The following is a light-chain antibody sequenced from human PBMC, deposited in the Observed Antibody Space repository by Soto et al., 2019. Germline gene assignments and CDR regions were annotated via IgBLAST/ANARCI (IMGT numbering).Light chain of an antibody. CDR2: GAS. CDR3: QQYYTTPLT. J-gene: IGKJ4*01. Sequence: EIVLTQSPGTLSLSPGERATLSCRASQSVSSSYLAWYQQKPGQAPRLLIYGASSRATGIPDRFSGSGSGTDFTLTISRLEPEDFAVDYCQQYYTTPLTCGGGTKVEIK. CDR1: QSVSSSY. V-gene: IGKV3-20*01.